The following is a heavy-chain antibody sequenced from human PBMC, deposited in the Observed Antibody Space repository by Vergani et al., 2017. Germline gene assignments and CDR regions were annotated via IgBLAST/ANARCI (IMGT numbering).Heavy chain of an antibody. V-gene: IGHV3-30*18. CDR3: AKDSPLRRVTVAGPRYNWFDP. Sequence: QVQLVESGGGVVQPGRSLRLSCAASGFTFSSYGLHWVRQAPGKGLEWVAVISYDGSNKYYADSVKGRFTISRDNSKNTLYLQMNSLRAEDTAVYYCAKDSPLRRVTVAGPRYNWFDPWGQGTLVTGSS. CDR2: ISYDGSNK. CDR1: GFTFSSYG. J-gene: IGHJ5*02. D-gene: IGHD6-19*01.